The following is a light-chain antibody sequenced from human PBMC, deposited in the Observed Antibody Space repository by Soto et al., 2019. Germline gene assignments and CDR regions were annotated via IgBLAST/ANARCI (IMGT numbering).Light chain of an antibody. Sequence: EIVLTQSPGTLSLSPGERATLSCRASQSVNNNLAWYQQKPGQAPRLLIYDASNRATGIPARFSGSGSGTDFTLTISSLEPEDFAVYYCQQGSNWPPGLTFGGGTKV. V-gene: IGKV3-11*01. CDR1: QSVNNN. J-gene: IGKJ4*01. CDR2: DAS. CDR3: QQGSNWPPGLT.